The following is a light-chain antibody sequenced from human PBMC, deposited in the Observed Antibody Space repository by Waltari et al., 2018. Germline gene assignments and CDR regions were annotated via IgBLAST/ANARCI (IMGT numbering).Light chain of an antibody. CDR2: DVS. V-gene: IGLV2-14*03. CDR3: QVWDSSSDHHVV. CDR1: SSDVGAYKY. J-gene: IGLJ2*01. Sequence: QSALTQPASVSGSPGQSITISCTGTSSDVGAYKYVSWYQQHPGKAPKLIIYDVSNRPSGVSDRFSGSKSGNTASLTISRVEAGDEADYYCQVWDSSSDHHVVFGGGTKLTVL.